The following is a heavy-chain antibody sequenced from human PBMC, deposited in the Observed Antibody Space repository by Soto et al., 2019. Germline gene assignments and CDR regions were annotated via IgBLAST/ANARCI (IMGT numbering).Heavy chain of an antibody. CDR2: MNPNSGNT. CDR1: GYTFTSYD. D-gene: IGHD3-3*01. J-gene: IGHJ4*02. CDR3: APVDYDLWSGSKGIGY. Sequence: ASVKVSCKASGYTFTSYDINWVRQATGQGLEWMGWMNPNSGNTGYAQKFQGRVTMTRNTSISTAYMELSSLRSEDTAVYYCAPVDYDLWSGSKGIGYWGQGTLVTVSS. V-gene: IGHV1-8*01.